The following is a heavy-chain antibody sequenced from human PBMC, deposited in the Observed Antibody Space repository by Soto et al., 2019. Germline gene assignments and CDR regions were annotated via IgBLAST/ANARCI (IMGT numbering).Heavy chain of an antibody. V-gene: IGHV1-2*02. CDR3: ASCLGEHDASDM. CDR1: GYTFTGYY. CDR2: INPKIGGT. J-gene: IGHJ3*02. Sequence: ASVKVSCKASGYTFTGYYMHWVRQAPGQGLEWMGWINPKIGGTNYAQKFQGRVTMTRDTSISTAYMELSRLRSDDTAVYYCASCLGEHDASDMWGQGTMVNVS.